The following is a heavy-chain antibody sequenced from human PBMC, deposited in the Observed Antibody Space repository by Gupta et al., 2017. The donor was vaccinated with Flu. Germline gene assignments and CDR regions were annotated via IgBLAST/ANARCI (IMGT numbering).Heavy chain of an antibody. CDR1: GHHFTGYY. D-gene: IGHD3-22*01. V-gene: IGHV1-2*02. CDR3: VKEHTVTNHYYDDGMDV. CDR2: INPNKSGT. Sequence: QPQPAKYGAGVKKPGASVKVCCKAAGHHFTGYYMHWVRQAPGQGLEWMGWINPNKSGTIKAQKIQGRVTNTRDSSIRTAYMGLSRLTVDDTARDYGVKEHTVTNHYYDDGMDVWGQGTMVTVSS. J-gene: IGHJ6*02.